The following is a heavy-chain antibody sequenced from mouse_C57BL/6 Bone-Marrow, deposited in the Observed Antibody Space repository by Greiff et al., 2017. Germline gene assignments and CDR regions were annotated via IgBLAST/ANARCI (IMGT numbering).Heavy chain of an antibody. CDR2: ISSGGSYT. Sequence: DVMLVESGGDLVKPGGSLKLSCAASGFTFSSYGMSWVRQTPDKRLEWVATISSGGSYTYYPDSVKGRFTISRDNAKNTLYLQRSSLKSEDTAMYYCARPPSVGSGPRFAYWGQGTLVTVSA. CDR3: ARPPSVGSGPRFAY. J-gene: IGHJ3*01. D-gene: IGHD3-2*02. V-gene: IGHV5-6*02. CDR1: GFTFSSYG.